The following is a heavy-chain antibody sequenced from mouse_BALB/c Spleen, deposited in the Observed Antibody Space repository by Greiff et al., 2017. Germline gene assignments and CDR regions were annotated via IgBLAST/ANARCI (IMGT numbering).Heavy chain of an antibody. V-gene: IGHV5-9-4*01. CDR3: AKTIYFYGSSYVRFAH. CDR2: ISSGGSYT. Sequence: EVQVVESGGGLVKPGGSLKLSCAASGFTFSSYAMSWVRQSPEKRLEWVAEISSGGSYTYYPDTVTGRFTISRDNAKNTLYLEMSSLRSEDTAMFYCAKTIYFYGSSYVRFAHWGQETLGTVSA. J-gene: IGHJ3*01. D-gene: IGHD1-1*01. CDR1: GFTFSSYA.